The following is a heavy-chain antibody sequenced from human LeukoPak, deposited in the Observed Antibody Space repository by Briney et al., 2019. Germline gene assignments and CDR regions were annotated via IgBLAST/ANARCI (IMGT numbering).Heavy chain of an antibody. CDR2: IYYSGST. CDR3: ARDSITMVRGVIYYYYGMDV. Sequence: SETLSLTCTVSGGSISSGGYYWSWIRQHPGKGLEWIGYIYYSGSTYYNPSLKSRVTISVDTSKNQFSLKLSSVTAADTAVYYCARDSITMVRGVIYYYYGMDVWGQGTTVTVSS. CDR1: GGSISSGGYY. J-gene: IGHJ6*02. V-gene: IGHV4-31*03. D-gene: IGHD3-10*01.